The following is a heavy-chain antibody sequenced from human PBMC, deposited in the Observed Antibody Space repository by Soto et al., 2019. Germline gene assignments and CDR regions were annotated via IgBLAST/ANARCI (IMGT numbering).Heavy chain of an antibody. CDR3: ARGDRTFDFWSGYSWI. V-gene: IGHV3-74*01. Sequence: GGSLRLSCAASGFTFSSYWMHWVRQAPGKGLVWVSRINSDGSSTSYADSVKGRFTISRDNAKNTLYLQMNSLRAEDTAVYYCARGDRTFDFWSGYSWIWGQGTLVTVSS. CDR1: GFTFSSYW. D-gene: IGHD3-3*01. J-gene: IGHJ4*02. CDR2: INSDGSST.